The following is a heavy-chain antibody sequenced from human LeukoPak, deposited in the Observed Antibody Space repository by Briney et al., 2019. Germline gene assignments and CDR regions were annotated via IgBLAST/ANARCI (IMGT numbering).Heavy chain of an antibody. CDR2: IKEDGSET. CDR1: GFTFSSHW. Sequence: GGSLRLSCTGSGFTFSSHWMSWVRQAPGRGLEWVANIKEDGSETYYLDSVKGRFTTSRDNAKNSLYLQMNSLRAEDTAVYYCARDVGGSVDYWGQGTLVTVSS. CDR3: ARDVGGSVDY. V-gene: IGHV3-7*01. J-gene: IGHJ4*02. D-gene: IGHD3-10*01.